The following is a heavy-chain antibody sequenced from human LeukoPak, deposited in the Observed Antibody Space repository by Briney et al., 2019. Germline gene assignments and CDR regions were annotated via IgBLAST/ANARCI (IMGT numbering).Heavy chain of an antibody. CDR3: ATCSSTSCYGTFDY. J-gene: IGHJ4*02. D-gene: IGHD2-2*01. V-gene: IGHV4-61*02. CDR1: GVSISSGSYY. Sequence: SETLSLTCTVSGVSISSGSYYWSWIRQPAGKGLEWIGRIYTSGSTNYNPSLKSRVTISVDTSKNQFSLKLSSVTAADTAVYYCATCSSTSCYGTFDYWGQGTLVTVSS. CDR2: IYTSGST.